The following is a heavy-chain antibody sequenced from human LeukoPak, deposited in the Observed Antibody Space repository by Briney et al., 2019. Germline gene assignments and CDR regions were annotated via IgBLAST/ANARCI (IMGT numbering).Heavy chain of an antibody. CDR3: VRGAWELLSHYWYFDL. Sequence: SQTLSLTCAISGDSFSSNNAAWSWIRQSPSRGLEWLGRTYYRSKWYTEYAVSVKSRITINPDTSKNQFSLQLNSVTPEDTAVYYCVRGAWELLSHYWYFDLWGRGTLVTVSS. V-gene: IGHV6-1*01. CDR2: TYYRSKWYT. D-gene: IGHD1-26*01. J-gene: IGHJ2*01. CDR1: GDSFSSNNAA.